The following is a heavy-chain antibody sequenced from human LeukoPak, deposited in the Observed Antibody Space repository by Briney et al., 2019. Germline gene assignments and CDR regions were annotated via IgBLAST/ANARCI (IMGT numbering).Heavy chain of an antibody. CDR3: AKDRGLGYCSGGSCYSGYNFQH. V-gene: IGHV3-23*01. CDR1: GFTFSSYA. CDR2: ISGSGGST. D-gene: IGHD2-15*01. Sequence: GGSLRLSCAASGFTFSSYAMSWVRQAPGKGLEWVSAISGSGGSTYYADSVKGRFTISRDNSKNTLYLQMNSLRAEDAAVYYCAKDRGLGYCSGGSCYSGYNFQHWGQGTLVTVSS. J-gene: IGHJ1*01.